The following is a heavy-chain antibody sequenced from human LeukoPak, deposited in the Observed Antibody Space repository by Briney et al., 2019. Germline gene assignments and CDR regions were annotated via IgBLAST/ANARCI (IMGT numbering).Heavy chain of an antibody. CDR3: TIQHSGSYDY. Sequence: GGSLRLSCIASGFTFNNAWMSWVRQAPGKGLEWVGRIKTKTDGGTTDNAAPVKGRFTISRDDSKNTLYLQMNSLKTDDTAVYYCTIQHSGSYDYWGQGTLVTVSS. D-gene: IGHD3-10*01. CDR2: IKTKTDGGTT. J-gene: IGHJ4*02. V-gene: IGHV3-15*01. CDR1: GFTFNNAW.